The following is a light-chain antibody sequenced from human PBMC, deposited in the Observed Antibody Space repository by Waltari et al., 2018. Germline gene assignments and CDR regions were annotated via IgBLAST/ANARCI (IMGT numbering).Light chain of an antibody. Sequence: DIQMTQSPSSLSASVGDRVTITCRASQNISSYLNWYQIKPGKAPKLLIYDASRLQSGVPSRFSGSGSGTDFTLTISSLQPDDFAIYHCQQSFSTPWTFGQGTNVEI. J-gene: IGKJ1*01. CDR1: QNISSY. CDR2: DAS. V-gene: IGKV1-39*01. CDR3: QQSFSTPWT.